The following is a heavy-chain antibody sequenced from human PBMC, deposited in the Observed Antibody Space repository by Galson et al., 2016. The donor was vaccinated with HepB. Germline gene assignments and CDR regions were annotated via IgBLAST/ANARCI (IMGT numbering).Heavy chain of an antibody. J-gene: IGHJ6*02. CDR2: MSDSDDI. CDR3: AKRRWVDPQPYYYAFDV. V-gene: IGHV3-23*01. D-gene: IGHD1-14*01. CDR1: YA. Sequence: YAMAWVRQAPGKGLEWVSGMSDSDDIYYAPTVRGRFTISRDNARNTLYLDMNSLRREDTAVYYCAKRRWVDPQPYYYAFDVWGQGTTVTVSS.